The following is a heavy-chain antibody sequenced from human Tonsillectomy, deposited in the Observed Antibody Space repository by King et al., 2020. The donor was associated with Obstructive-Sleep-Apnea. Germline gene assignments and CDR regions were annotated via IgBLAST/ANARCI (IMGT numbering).Heavy chain of an antibody. Sequence: VQLVDSGGGLVQPGGSLRLSCSASGFSFSDYTMYCVRQAPGKGLEYVSSINDNGGSTSYADSVKGRFTISRDNSKNTLYLQMSSLRAEDTGVYYCVKTPQYDYWGQGTLVTVSS. D-gene: IGHD2-15*01. CDR2: INDNGGST. J-gene: IGHJ4*02. V-gene: IGHV3-64D*06. CDR3: VKTPQYDY. CDR1: GFSFSDYT.